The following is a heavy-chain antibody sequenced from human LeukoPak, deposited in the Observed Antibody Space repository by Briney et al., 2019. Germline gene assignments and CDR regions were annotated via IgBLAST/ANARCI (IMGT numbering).Heavy chain of an antibody. D-gene: IGHD2-15*01. CDR1: GYTFIGYY. CDR3: ARDPVYCSGAICYPSGGFDY. V-gene: IGHV1-2*02. CDR2: INPNSGGT. J-gene: IGHJ4*02. Sequence: ASVKVSCKASGYTFIGYYLHWVRQAPGQGLEWMGWINPNSGGTNYAQKFQGRVTMTRDMSTSTVYMELSSLRSEDTAVYYCARDPVYCSGAICYPSGGFDYWGQGTLVTVSS.